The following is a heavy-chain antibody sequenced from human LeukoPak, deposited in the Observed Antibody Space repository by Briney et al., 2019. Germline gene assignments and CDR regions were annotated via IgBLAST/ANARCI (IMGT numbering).Heavy chain of an antibody. J-gene: IGHJ4*02. CDR1: GFTFSSYG. D-gene: IGHD3-22*01. Sequence: GGSLRLSCAASGFTFSSYGMHWVRQAPGKGLEWVAVISYDGSNKYYADSVKGRFTISRDNSKNTLYLQMNSLRPEDTAVYYCAKVLAKGGGYYLTDYWGQGTLVTVSS. CDR3: AKVLAKGGGYYLTDY. V-gene: IGHV3-30*18. CDR2: ISYDGSNK.